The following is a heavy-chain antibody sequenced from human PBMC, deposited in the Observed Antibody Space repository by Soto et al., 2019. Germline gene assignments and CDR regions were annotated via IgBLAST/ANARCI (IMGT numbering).Heavy chain of an antibody. V-gene: IGHV4-59*08. CDR3: ARHDWAKPFDY. Sequence: PSETLSLTCSVSGGSISSSYLSWIRQPPGKGLEWIGYVYYRGSTNYNPSLKSRVTISVDTSKNQFSLKLSSVTAADTAVYYCARHDWAKPFDYWGQGTLVTVSS. CDR1: GGSISSSY. J-gene: IGHJ4*02. CDR2: VYYRGST. D-gene: IGHD3-9*01.